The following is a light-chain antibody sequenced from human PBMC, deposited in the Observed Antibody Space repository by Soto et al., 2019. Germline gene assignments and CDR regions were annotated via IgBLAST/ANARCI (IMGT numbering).Light chain of an antibody. CDR1: QNINRY. V-gene: IGKV1-39*01. CDR2: AAS. CDR3: QQSYSTPLT. J-gene: IGKJ4*01. Sequence: DIQMTQSPFSLSASVGDRVTITCRASQNINRYLNWYQQKPGKAPKLLIYAASSLQSGVPSRFSGGGSGTDFALTIGGLQPEDLATYYCQQSYSTPLTFGGGTKVEIK.